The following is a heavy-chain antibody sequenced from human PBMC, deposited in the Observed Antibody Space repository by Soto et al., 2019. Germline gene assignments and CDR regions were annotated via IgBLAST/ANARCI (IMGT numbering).Heavy chain of an antibody. CDR3: ARVGGINWFDP. D-gene: IGHD3-16*01. CDR2: IYYSGST. Sequence: PSETLSLTCTVSGGSISSGGYYSSWIRQHPGKGLEWIGYIYYSGSTYYNPSLKSRVTISVDTSKNQFSLKLSSVTAADTAVYYCARVGGINWFDPWGQGTLVTVSS. V-gene: IGHV4-31*03. J-gene: IGHJ5*02. CDR1: GGSISSGGYY.